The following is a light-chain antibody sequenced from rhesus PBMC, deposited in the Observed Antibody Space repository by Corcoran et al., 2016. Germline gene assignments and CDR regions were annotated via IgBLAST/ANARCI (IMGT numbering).Light chain of an antibody. V-gene: IGKV1-25*01. CDR2: NAS. Sequence: DIQLTQSPSSLSASVGDRVTITCRASQGINSFLAWYQQKSGRAPKLLIYNASTLQSGVPSRFSGSGSGTEFTLTISSLQPEDFATYYCQQYNSAPYSFGQGTKVEIK. CDR1: QGINSF. J-gene: IGKJ2*01. CDR3: QQYNSAPYS.